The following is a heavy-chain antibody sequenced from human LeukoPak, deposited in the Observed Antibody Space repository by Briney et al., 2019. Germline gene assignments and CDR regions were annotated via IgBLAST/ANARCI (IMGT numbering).Heavy chain of an antibody. CDR2: IYTDGST. V-gene: IGHV3-53*04. D-gene: IGHD5-24*01. Sequence: PGGSLRLSCAASGFTVSSNYMTWVRQAPGKGLEWVSLIYTDGSTYYADSVKGRFTISRHNSKNTLYIQMNSLGADDTAVYYCAKDRDVYNYVQVFDYWGQGTLVTVSS. CDR3: AKDRDVYNYVQVFDY. CDR1: GFTVSSNY. J-gene: IGHJ4*02.